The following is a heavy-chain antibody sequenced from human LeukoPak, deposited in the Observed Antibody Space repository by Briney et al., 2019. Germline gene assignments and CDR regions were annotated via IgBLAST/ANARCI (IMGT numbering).Heavy chain of an antibody. CDR3: ARESYYDSRLPDY. J-gene: IGHJ4*02. D-gene: IGHD3-22*01. CDR1: GYTFTGYY. CDR2: INPNSGGT. V-gene: IGHV1-2*06. Sequence: ASVEVSCKASGYTFTGYYMHWVRQAPGQGLEWMGRINPNSGGTNYAQKFQGRATMTRDTSISTAYMELRSLRSDDTAVYYCARESYYDSRLPDYWGQGTLVTVSS.